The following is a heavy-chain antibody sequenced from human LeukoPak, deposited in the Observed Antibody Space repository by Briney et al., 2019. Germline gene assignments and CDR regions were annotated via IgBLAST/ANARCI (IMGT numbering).Heavy chain of an antibody. CDR2: IYPGDSDT. CDR1: GDSFTTHW. J-gene: IGHJ4*02. D-gene: IGHD6-19*01. CDR3: ARRGSGWYVDY. V-gene: IGHV5-51*01. Sequence: GESLKISCKGSGDSFTTHWIGWVRQMPGKGLEWMGIIYPGDSDTRYSPSFQGQVTISADKSTSTAYLQWSSLKASDTAMYYCARRGSGWYVDYWGQGTLVTVSS.